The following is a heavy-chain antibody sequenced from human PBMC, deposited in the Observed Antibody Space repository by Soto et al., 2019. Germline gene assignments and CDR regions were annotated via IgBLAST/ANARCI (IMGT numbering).Heavy chain of an antibody. CDR2: ISYDGSNK. D-gene: IGHD6-6*01. V-gene: IGHV3-30-3*01. CDR3: ARSLAARPPQVAYFDY. CDR1: EFTFSSYA. J-gene: IGHJ4*02. Sequence: GGSLRLSCAASEFTFSSYAMHWVRQAPGKGLEWVAVISYDGSNKYYADSVKGRFTISRDNSKNTLYLQMNSLRAEDTAVYYCARSLAARPPQVAYFDYWGQGTLVTVSS.